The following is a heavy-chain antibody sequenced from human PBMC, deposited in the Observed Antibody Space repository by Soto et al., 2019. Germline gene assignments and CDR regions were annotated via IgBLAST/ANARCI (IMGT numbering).Heavy chain of an antibody. J-gene: IGHJ4*02. CDR1: GFTFSKYA. CDR2: LWGSSGGI. D-gene: IGHD4-17*01. CDR3: VNDPVPGDGVWLAHD. Sequence: GGSLRLSCAASGFTFSKYAMIWIRQVPGRGLEWVSGLWGSSGGIHYADSVKGRFSISRDNSANSVYLQMNNLRVEDTAVYYCVNDPVPGDGVWLAHDWGQGTVVTV. V-gene: IGHV3-23*01.